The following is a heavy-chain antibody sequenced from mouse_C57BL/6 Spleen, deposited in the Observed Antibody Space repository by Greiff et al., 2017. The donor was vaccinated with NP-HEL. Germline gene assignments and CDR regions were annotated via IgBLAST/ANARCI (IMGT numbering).Heavy chain of an antibody. CDR3: ARCDDGYLRPYAMDY. D-gene: IGHD2-3*01. Sequence: QVQLQQPGAELVKPGASVKMSCKASGYTFTSYWITWVKQRPGQGLEWIGDIYPGSGSTNYNEKFKSKATLTVDTSSSTAYMQLSSLTSEDSAVYYGARCDDGYLRPYAMDYWGQGTSVTVSS. V-gene: IGHV1-55*01. J-gene: IGHJ4*01. CDR2: IYPGSGST. CDR1: GYTFTSYW.